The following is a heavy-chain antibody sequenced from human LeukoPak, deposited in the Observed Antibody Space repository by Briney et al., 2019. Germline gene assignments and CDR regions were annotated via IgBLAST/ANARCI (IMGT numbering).Heavy chain of an antibody. V-gene: IGHV4-31*03. D-gene: IGHD6-13*01. CDR2: IYYSGST. J-gene: IGHJ5*02. CDR3: ARSLIIAAAAHNWFDP. Sequence: PSQTLSLTCTVSGGSISSGGYYWSWIRQHPGKGLEWIGYIYYSGSTYYNPSLKSRVTISVDTSKNQFSLKLSSVTAADTAVYYCARSLIIAAAAHNWFDPWGQGTLVTVSS. CDR1: GGSISSGGYY.